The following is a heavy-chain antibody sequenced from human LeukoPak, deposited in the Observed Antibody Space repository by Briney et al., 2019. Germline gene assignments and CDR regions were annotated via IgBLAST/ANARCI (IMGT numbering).Heavy chain of an antibody. CDR1: GGSISGYS. Sequence: SETLSLTCTVSGGSISGYSWSWIRQPPGKGLQWIGYIYYSGSTNYNPSLKSRVTISVDTSKNQFSLKLSSVTAADTAAYYCARLSDYGDYDYWGQGTLVTVSS. D-gene: IGHD4-17*01. V-gene: IGHV4-59*08. J-gene: IGHJ4*02. CDR2: IYYSGST. CDR3: ARLSDYGDYDY.